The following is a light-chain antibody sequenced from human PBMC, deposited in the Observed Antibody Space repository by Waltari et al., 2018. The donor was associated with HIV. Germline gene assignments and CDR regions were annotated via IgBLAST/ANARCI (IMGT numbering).Light chain of an antibody. CDR2: EVS. CDR1: SSDVGGYIS. J-gene: IGLJ3*02. Sequence: QSALTQPASVSGSPGQSITISCTGTSSDVGGYISVSWYQQHPGKAPKLMIYEVSNRHSGVSNRFSGSKSGNTASLTISGLQAEDEADYYCSSYTSSSTLVFGGGTKLTVL. CDR3: SSYTSSSTLV. V-gene: IGLV2-14*01.